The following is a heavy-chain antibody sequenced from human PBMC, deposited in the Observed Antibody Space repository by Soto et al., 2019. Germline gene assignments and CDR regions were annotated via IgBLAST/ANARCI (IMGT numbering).Heavy chain of an antibody. CDR3: AVGPWGSRRLDF. J-gene: IGHJ4*02. CDR1: GYTFTGYY. Sequence: ASVKVSCKASGYTFTGYYMHWVRQAPGQGLEWMGWINPNSGGTNYAQNFQGRVTMTRDTSISTAYMELSRLRSDDTAVYYCAVGPWGSRRLDFRGQGTLVTVSS. CDR2: INPNSGGT. V-gene: IGHV1-2*02. D-gene: IGHD3-16*01.